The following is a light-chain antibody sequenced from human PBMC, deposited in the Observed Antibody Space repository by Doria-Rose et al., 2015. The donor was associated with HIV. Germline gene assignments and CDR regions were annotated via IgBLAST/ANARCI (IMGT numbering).Light chain of an antibody. CDR2: DGS. Sequence: TQSPGTLSLSPGERATLSCRASQSFSSTYLAWYQQKPGLAPSLLIYDGSTRATGIPDRFSASGSGTDFTPTINRLEPEDFALYYCHQYGTSWTFGQGTKVEI. V-gene: IGKV3-20*01. CDR3: HQYGTSWT. CDR1: QSFSSTY. J-gene: IGKJ1*01.